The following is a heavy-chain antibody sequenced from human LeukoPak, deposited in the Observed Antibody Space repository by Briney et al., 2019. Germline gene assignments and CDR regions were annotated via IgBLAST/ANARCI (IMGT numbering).Heavy chain of an antibody. CDR1: GFTFSNYW. CDR2: IKQDGSEK. V-gene: IGHV3-7*01. Sequence: GGSLRLSCAASGFTFSNYWMSWVRQAPGKGLEWVANIKQDGSEKFYVDSVKGRLTISRDNAKNSLYLQMNSLRVEDTAVYCCARVQGSSGPGIFEYWGQGTLVTVSS. D-gene: IGHD6-19*01. J-gene: IGHJ4*02. CDR3: ARVQGSSGPGIFEY.